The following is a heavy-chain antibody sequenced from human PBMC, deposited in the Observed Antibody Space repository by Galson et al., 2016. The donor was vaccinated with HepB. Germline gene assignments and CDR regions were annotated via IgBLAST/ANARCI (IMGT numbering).Heavy chain of an antibody. CDR2: INPKSGGT. D-gene: IGHD5-12*01. CDR1: GYTFAAYY. J-gene: IGHJ6*02. Sequence: SVKVSCKASGYTFAAYYIHWVRLAPGQGLEWLGWINPKSGGTSYAQKFKGRVTMTRDTSITTAYMELNRLRSDDTAVYYCARRIVATIPSYYYYGMDVWGQGTTVTVSS. V-gene: IGHV1-2*02. CDR3: ARRIVATIPSYYYYGMDV.